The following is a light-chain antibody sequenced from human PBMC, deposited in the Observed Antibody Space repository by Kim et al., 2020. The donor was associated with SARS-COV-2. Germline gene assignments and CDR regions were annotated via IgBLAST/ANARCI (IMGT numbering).Light chain of an antibody. J-gene: IGLJ3*02. CDR3: ATWDDSLNGWV. CDR2: SNN. CDR1: SSNIGSHS. V-gene: IGLV1-44*01. Sequence: ELTQPPSASGTPGQRVTISFYGTSSNIGSHSLNWYQQVPGTAPKLLIHSNNQRPSRVPDRFSGSKSGTSASLAISGLQSEDEADYYCATWDDSLNGWVFGGGTQLTFL.